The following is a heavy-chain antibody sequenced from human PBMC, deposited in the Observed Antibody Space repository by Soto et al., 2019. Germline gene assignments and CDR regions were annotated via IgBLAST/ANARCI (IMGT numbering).Heavy chain of an antibody. CDR1: GFTFSSYA. D-gene: IGHD2-2*01. Sequence: EVQLLESGGGLVQPGGSLRLSCAASGFTFSSYAMSWVRQAPGKGLEWVSAISGSGGSTYYADSVKGRFTISRDNSKNTLFLQMNGLRAEDRAVYYCAKDLKDIEVVPAATRHSGGQGTLVPVS. J-gene: IGHJ5*01. V-gene: IGHV3-23*01. CDR2: ISGSGGST. CDR3: AKDLKDIEVVPAATRHS.